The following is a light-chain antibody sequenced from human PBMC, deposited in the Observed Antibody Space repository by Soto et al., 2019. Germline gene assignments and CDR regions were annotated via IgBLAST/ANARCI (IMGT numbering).Light chain of an antibody. J-gene: IGLJ3*02. V-gene: IGLV1-40*01. CDR3: QSYDRSLSARV. Sequence: QSVLTQPPSVSGAPGQRVTISCTGSNSNIGAGYDVHWYQQLPGTAPKLLIYANSNRPSGVPDRFSGSKSGTSASLAITGLQAEDEADYCQSYDRSLSARVLGGGTKLTVL. CDR1: NSNIGAGYD. CDR2: ANS.